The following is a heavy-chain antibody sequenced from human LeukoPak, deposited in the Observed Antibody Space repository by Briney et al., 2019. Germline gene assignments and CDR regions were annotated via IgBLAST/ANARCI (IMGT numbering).Heavy chain of an antibody. V-gene: IGHV3-53*01. Sequence: PGGPLRLSCAASGFTVSSNYMSWVRQAPGKGLEWVSVIYSGGSTYYADSVKGRFTISRDNSKNTLYLQMNSLRAEDTAVYYCAGLWFGELGDAFDIWGQGTMVTVSS. CDR1: GFTVSSNY. J-gene: IGHJ3*02. D-gene: IGHD3-10*01. CDR3: AGLWFGELGDAFDI. CDR2: IYSGGST.